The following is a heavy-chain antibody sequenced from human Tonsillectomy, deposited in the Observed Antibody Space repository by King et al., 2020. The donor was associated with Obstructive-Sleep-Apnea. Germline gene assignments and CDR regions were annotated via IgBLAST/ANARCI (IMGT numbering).Heavy chain of an antibody. CDR3: ARDLFDYSGSGSAIRYYYYYGLDV. CDR1: GFTFSSYG. J-gene: IGHJ6*02. Sequence: VQLVESGGGVVQPGRSLRLSCAVSGFTFSSYGIHWVRQAPGKGLEWVAVISYDGSNKKYADSVKGRFTISRDNSKNTLFLQMNSLRAEDAAVYYCARDLFDYSGSGSAIRYYYYYGLDVWGLGTTVTVSS. CDR2: ISYDGSNK. D-gene: IGHD3-10*01. V-gene: IGHV3-30*03.